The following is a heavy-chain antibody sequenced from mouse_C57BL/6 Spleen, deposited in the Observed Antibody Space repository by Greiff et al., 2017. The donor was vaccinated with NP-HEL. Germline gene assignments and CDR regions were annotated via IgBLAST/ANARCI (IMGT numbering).Heavy chain of an antibody. D-gene: IGHD2-5*01. CDR2: IWRGGST. Sequence: QVQLQQSGPGLVQPSQSLSITCTVSGFSLTSYGVHWVRQSPGKGLEWLGVIWRGGSTDYNAAFMSRLSITKDNSKSQVFFKMNSLQADDTAIYYCANLCYSNYDYYAMDYWGQGASVTVSS. V-gene: IGHV2-5*01. CDR1: GFSLTSYG. CDR3: ANLCYSNYDYYAMDY. J-gene: IGHJ4*01.